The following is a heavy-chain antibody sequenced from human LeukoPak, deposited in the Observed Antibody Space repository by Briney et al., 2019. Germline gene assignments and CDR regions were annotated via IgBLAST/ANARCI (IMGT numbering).Heavy chain of an antibody. CDR1: GYTFTSYG. V-gene: IGHV1-18*01. D-gene: IGHD4-23*01. J-gene: IGHJ4*02. CDR3: ARGDYGGGFDY. CDR2: ISSYNGDT. Sequence: ASVKVSCEASGYTFTSYGITWVRQAPGQGLEWMGWISSYNGDTKYAQKVQGRVTVTTDTSTSTAYMGLRSLSLDDTAVYYCARGDYGGGFDYWGQGTLVTVSS.